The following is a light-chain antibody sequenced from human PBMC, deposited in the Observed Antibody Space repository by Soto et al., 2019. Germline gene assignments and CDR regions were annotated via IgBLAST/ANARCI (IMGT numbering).Light chain of an antibody. CDR3: QQYNSYFYT. V-gene: IGKV1-5*01. CDR1: QSISSW. J-gene: IGKJ2*01. CDR2: DAS. Sequence: DIQMTPSPSTLSASVGDRVTITCRASQSISSWLAWYQQKPGKAPKLLIYDASSLESGVPSRFSGSGSGTEFTLTISSLQPDDFAAYCCQQYNSYFYTFGQGTKLEIK.